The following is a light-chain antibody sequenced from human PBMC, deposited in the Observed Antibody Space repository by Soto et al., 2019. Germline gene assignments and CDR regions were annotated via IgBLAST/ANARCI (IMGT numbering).Light chain of an antibody. CDR2: GAS. J-gene: IGKJ2*01. CDR1: QSVSSSS. Sequence: ENVLTQSPGTLSLSPGERATLSCRASQSVSSSSLAWYQQKPGQAPRLLIYGASSRATGIPDRFSGSGSGTDFTLTISRLEPEDFAVYYCQHYGTSRRTFGQGTKLEIK. CDR3: QHYGTSRRT. V-gene: IGKV3-20*01.